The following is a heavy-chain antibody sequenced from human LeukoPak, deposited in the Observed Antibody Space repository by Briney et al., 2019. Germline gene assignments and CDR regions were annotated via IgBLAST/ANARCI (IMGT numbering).Heavy chain of an antibody. CDR1: GFTFSSYG. CDR3: ARDMRGDGFDI. D-gene: IGHD2-2*01. J-gene: IGHJ3*02. Sequence: GGSLRLSCAASGFTFSSYGMHWVRQAPGKGLEWVANIRQDGSEKHYVDSVEGRFTISRDNAKKSLFLQMNSLRVEDTAVYYCARDMRGDGFDIWGQGTMVTVSS. V-gene: IGHV3-7*04. CDR2: IRQDGSEK.